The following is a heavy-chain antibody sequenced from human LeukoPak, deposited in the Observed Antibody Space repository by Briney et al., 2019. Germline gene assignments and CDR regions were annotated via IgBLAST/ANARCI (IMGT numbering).Heavy chain of an antibody. CDR2: ISSSSSTI. V-gene: IGHV3-48*04. CDR3: ASLGGGSGSYFI. CDR1: GFTFSSYS. J-gene: IGHJ4*02. Sequence: PGGSLRLSCAASGFTFSSYSMNWVRQAPGKGLEWVSYISSSSSTIYYADSVKGRLTISRDNAKNSLYLQMNSLRAEDTAVYYCASLGGGSGSYFIWGQGTLVTVSS. D-gene: IGHD3-10*01.